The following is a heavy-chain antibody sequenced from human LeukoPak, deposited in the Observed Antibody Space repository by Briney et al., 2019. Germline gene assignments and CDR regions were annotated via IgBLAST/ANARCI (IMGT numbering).Heavy chain of an antibody. Sequence: ASVKVSCKASGYTFTGYYIHWVRQAPGQGLEWMGRINPNSGGTNYAQKFQGRVTMTRDTSISTAYMELSRLRSDDTAVYYCARQMRVSSGWYSDYWGQGTLVTVSS. CDR2: INPNSGGT. CDR1: GYTFTGYY. D-gene: IGHD6-19*01. J-gene: IGHJ4*02. CDR3: ARQMRVSSGWYSDY. V-gene: IGHV1-2*06.